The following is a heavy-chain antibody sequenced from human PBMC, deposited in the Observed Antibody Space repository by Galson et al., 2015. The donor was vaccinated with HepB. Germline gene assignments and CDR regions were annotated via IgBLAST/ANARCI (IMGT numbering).Heavy chain of an antibody. Sequence: SLRLSCAASGFTFRSHWMHWVRQAPGKGLVWVSRINRDGSSTNYADSVKGRFAISRDNAKNTVYLQMSSLRAEDTAVYYCARGIDVLPDASGMDVGGQGTTVTVSS. CDR1: GFTFRSHW. J-gene: IGHJ6*02. CDR3: ARGIDVLPDASGMDV. CDR2: INRDGSST. D-gene: IGHD2-2*01. V-gene: IGHV3-74*01.